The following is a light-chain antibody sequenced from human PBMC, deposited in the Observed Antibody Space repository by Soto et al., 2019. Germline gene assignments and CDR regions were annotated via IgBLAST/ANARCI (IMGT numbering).Light chain of an antibody. Sequence: EIVLPQPPGTLSLSPGERATLSCRASQSVSNNYLAWYQQQPGQAPRVLIYGASNRATGIPDRFSGSGSGTDFTLTISRLEPEDFAVYYCQQYGTSGTFGQGTKVDNK. CDR3: QQYGTSGT. V-gene: IGKV3-20*01. CDR1: QSVSNNY. J-gene: IGKJ1*01. CDR2: GAS.